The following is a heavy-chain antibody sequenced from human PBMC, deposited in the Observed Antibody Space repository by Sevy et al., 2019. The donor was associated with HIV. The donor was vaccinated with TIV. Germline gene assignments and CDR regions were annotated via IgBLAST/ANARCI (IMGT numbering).Heavy chain of an antibody. CDR1: GITFSTSV. CDR3: MRASLLGYCSTTSCYYAFDI. CDR2: ISGDTYYT. J-gene: IGHJ3*02. V-gene: IGHV3-21*01. D-gene: IGHD2-2*01. Sequence: GGSLRLSCNASGITFSTSVMNWVRQSPDRGLEWVSSISGDTYYTHYADSMRGRFIVSRDKAKNSLFLEMNSRTVEDTAVYFCMRASLLGYCSTTSCYYAFDIWGPGTVVTVSS.